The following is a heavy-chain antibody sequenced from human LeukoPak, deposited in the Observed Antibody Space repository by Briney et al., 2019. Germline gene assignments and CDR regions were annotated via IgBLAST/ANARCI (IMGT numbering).Heavy chain of an antibody. D-gene: IGHD3-10*01. CDR1: GYTFTGYY. CDR3: ARDIGLLWFGELASGPYYYMDV. Sequence: ASVKVSCKASGYTFTGYYMHWVRQATGQGLEWMGWINPNSGGTNYAQKFQGRVTMTRDTSISTAHMELSRLRSDDRAVYYCARDIGLLWFGELASGPYYYMDVWGKGTTVTISS. V-gene: IGHV1-2*02. CDR2: INPNSGGT. J-gene: IGHJ6*03.